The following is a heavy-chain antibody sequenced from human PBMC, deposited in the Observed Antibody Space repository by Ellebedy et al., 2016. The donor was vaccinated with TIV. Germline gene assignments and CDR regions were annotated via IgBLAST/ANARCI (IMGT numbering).Heavy chain of an antibody. J-gene: IGHJ3*02. CDR3: AREIVVVPAAKSYDAFDI. Sequence: SQTLSLTCXISGDSVSSNSVAWNWIRQSPSRGLEWLGRTYYRSKWYNDYAVSVKSRITINPDTSKNQFSLQMNSVTPEDTAVYYCAREIVVVPAAKSYDAFDIWGQGTMVTVSS. V-gene: IGHV6-1*01. CDR2: TYYRSKWYN. CDR1: GDSVSSNSVA. D-gene: IGHD2-2*01.